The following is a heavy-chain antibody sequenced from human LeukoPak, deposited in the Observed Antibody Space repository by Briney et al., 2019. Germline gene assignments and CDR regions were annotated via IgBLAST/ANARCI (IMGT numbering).Heavy chain of an antibody. CDR2: IYYSGST. Sequence: SETLSLTCTVSGDSISGYYWSWIRQPPGKGLEWIGYIYYSGSTNYNPSLKSRVTISVDTSKNQFSLKLSSVTAADTAVYYCARGGYSYGSYYYYYMDVWGKGTTVTISS. D-gene: IGHD5-18*01. V-gene: IGHV4-59*12. J-gene: IGHJ6*03. CDR3: ARGGYSYGSYYYYYMDV. CDR1: GDSISGYY.